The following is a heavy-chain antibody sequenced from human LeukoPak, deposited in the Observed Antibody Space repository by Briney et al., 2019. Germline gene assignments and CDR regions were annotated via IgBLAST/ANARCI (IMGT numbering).Heavy chain of an antibody. CDR3: AREHGITIFGVFLGDWFDP. CDR2: IYTSGST. V-gene: IGHV4-4*07. Sequence: SETLSLTCTVSGGSISSYYWSWIRPPAGKGLEWIGRIYTSGSTNYNPSLKSRVTMSVDTSKNQFSLKLSSVTAADTAVYYCAREHGITIFGVFLGDWFDPWGQGTLVTVSS. CDR1: GGSISSYY. J-gene: IGHJ5*02. D-gene: IGHD3-3*01.